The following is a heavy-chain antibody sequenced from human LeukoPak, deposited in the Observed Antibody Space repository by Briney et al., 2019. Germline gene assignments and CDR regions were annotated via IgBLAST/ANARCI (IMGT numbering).Heavy chain of an antibody. V-gene: IGHV3-48*04. D-gene: IGHD3-22*01. Sequence: GGSLRLSCAASGFTFSSYGMHWVRQAPGKGLEWVSYISSSGSTIFYADSVKGRFTISRDNAKNSLYLQMNSLRAEDTAVYYCARDFSSGSLDYWGQGTLVTVSS. CDR3: ARDFSSGSLDY. J-gene: IGHJ4*02. CDR2: ISSSGSTI. CDR1: GFTFSSYG.